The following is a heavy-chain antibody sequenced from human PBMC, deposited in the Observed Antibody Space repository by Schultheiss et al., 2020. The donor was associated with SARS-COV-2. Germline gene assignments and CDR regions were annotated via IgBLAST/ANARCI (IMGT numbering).Heavy chain of an antibody. CDR1: GGSISSRNW. J-gene: IGHJ2*01. D-gene: IGHD7-27*01. CDR2: IYHSGST. V-gene: IGHV4-4*02. Sequence: SETLSLTCAVSGGSISSRNWWSWVRQSPGKGLEWIGEIYHSGSTNYNSSLKSRVTISVDTSKNQFSLKLSSVTAADTAVYYCARDPGRTGDLSGWYFDLWGRGTLVTVSS. CDR3: ARDPGRTGDLSGWYFDL.